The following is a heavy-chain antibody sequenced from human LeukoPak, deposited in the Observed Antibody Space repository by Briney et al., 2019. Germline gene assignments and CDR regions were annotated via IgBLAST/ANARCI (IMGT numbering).Heavy chain of an antibody. CDR3: ARRGGIAAAGTPYFDY. V-gene: IGHV4-59*08. Sequence: PSETLSLTCTVSGGSISSYYWSWIRQPPGKGLEWIGYIYYSGSTNYNPSLKSRVTISVDTSKNQLSLKLSSVTAADTAVYYCARRGGIAAAGTPYFDYWGQGTLVTVSS. CDR1: GGSISSYY. CDR2: IYYSGST. D-gene: IGHD6-13*01. J-gene: IGHJ4*02.